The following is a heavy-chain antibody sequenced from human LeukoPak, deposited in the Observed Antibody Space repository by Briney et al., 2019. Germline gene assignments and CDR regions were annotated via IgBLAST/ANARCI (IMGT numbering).Heavy chain of an antibody. CDR2: FDPEDGET. V-gene: IGHV1-24*01. D-gene: IGHD6-19*01. Sequence: ASVKVSCKVSGYTLTELSMHWVRQAPGKGLEWMGGFDPEDGETIYAQEFQGRVTMTEDTSTDTAYMELSSLRSEDTAVYYCATVVAGTWYFDLWGRGTLVTVSS. J-gene: IGHJ2*01. CDR1: GYTLTELS. CDR3: ATVVAGTWYFDL.